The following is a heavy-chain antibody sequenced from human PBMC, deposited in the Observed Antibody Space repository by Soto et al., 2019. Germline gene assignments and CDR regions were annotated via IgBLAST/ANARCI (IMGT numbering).Heavy chain of an antibody. CDR1: GLPFSTYP. J-gene: IGHJ5*02. V-gene: IGHV3-23*01. D-gene: IGHD2-15*01. CDR3: AKDGGGTCYIGCWFDP. CDR2: ISGSVATT. Sequence: EVQLLESGGGLVQPGGSRRLSGAASGLPFSTYPLTWVRQAPGKGLEGFSSISGSVATTYYADSVTGRFTISRDSSKNTLYLQMNSLRAEDTAIYYCAKDGGGTCYIGCWFDPWGQGTLVTVSS.